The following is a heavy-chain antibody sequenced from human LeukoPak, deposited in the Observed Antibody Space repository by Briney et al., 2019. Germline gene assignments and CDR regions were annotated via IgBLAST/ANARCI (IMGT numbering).Heavy chain of an antibody. CDR2: IKQDGSEK. CDR3: ARVWLGSFDP. D-gene: IGHD2-21*01. CDR1: AFSFSNYW. Sequence: GGSLRLSCVASAFSFSNYWMSWLRQAPGKGLELVANIKQDGSEKHYVDSVKGRFTIFRDNTKNSLFLQMNTLTNEDTAVYYCARVWLGSFDPWGQGTLVTVSS. V-gene: IGHV3-7*02. J-gene: IGHJ5*02.